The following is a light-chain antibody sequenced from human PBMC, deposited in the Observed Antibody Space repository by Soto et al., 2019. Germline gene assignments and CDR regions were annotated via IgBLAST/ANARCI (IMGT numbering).Light chain of an antibody. CDR1: QDINTY. CDR2: AAS. V-gene: IGKV1-9*01. CDR3: KQRKSYPIT. Sequence: DFQLTQSPSFLSASVGDRVTITCRASQDINTYLAWYQQKPGKAPKLLIFAASTLQNGVPSRFSGSGSGTEFTVTITSLQPEDFATYYCKQRKSYPITSGQGTRLEIK. J-gene: IGKJ5*01.